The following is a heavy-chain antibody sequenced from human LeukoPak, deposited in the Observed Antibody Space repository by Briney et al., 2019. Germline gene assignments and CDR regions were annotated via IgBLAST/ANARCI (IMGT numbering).Heavy chain of an antibody. CDR3: ARGLYGSGSYNHLDL. CDR1: GYTFTGYY. D-gene: IGHD3-10*01. Sequence: ASVKVSCKASGYTFTGYYIHWVRQAPGQGLEWMGRINPNSGGTDYAQKFQGRVTMTRDTSISTAYMELIGLRSDDTAVYYCARGLYGSGSYNHLDLWGQGTMVTVSS. V-gene: IGHV1-2*06. CDR2: INPNSGGT. J-gene: IGHJ4*02.